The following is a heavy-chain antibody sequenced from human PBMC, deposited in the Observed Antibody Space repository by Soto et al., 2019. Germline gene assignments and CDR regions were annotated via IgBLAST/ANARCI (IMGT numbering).Heavy chain of an antibody. Sequence: VESLKISCKGSGYSFTSYWIGWVRQMPGKGLEWMGIIYPGDSDTRYSPSFQGQVTISADKSISTAYLQWSSLKASDTAMYYCARHLASIAVAGNGAWYYGMAVWGQGTTATVSS. V-gene: IGHV5-51*01. CDR3: ARHLASIAVAGNGAWYYGMAV. CDR1: GYSFTSYW. J-gene: IGHJ6*02. CDR2: IYPGDSDT. D-gene: IGHD6-19*01.